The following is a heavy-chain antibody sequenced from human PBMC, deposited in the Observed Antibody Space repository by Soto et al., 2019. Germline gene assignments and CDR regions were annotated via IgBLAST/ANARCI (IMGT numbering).Heavy chain of an antibody. CDR2: ISAYNGNT. J-gene: IGHJ6*02. Sequence: QVQLVQSGVEVKKPGASVKVSCKASGYTFTNYGISWVRQAPGQGREWMGWISAYNGNTNYAQKRQGRVTMTTDTSTSTAYMELRSLRSDDTAVYYCARDPRLNLTVAGAPPYYYYGMDVWGQGPTVTVSS. CDR3: ARDPRLNLTVAGAPPYYYYGMDV. D-gene: IGHD6-19*01. V-gene: IGHV1-18*04. CDR1: GYTFTNYG.